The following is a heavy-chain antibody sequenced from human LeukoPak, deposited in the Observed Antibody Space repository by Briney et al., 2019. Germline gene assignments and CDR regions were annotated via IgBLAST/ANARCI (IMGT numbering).Heavy chain of an antibody. CDR2: INHSGAT. D-gene: IGHD5-24*01. CDR1: DGSFTGHY. Sequence: SETLSLTCSVSDGSFTGHYWNWIRQSPGKGLEWVGEINHSGATFYHPSLKSRVKIAIDTSKKHFSLRLTSVTAADTAVYYCARGETDYYSEFGLDVWGQGTMVSVSS. CDR3: ARGETDYYSEFGLDV. J-gene: IGHJ6*02. V-gene: IGHV4-34*01.